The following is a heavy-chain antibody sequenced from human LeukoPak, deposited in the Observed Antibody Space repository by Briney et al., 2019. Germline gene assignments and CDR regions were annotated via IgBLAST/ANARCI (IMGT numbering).Heavy chain of an antibody. Sequence: GGSLRLSCAASGFTFSSYGMHWVRQAPGKGLEWVAVIWYDGSTKYYADSVKGRFTISRDNSKNTLYLQMNSLRAEDTAVYYCARDYVRMDVWGQGTTVTVSS. CDR2: IWYDGSTK. D-gene: IGHD3-16*01. CDR3: ARDYVRMDV. J-gene: IGHJ6*02. V-gene: IGHV3-33*01. CDR1: GFTFSSYG.